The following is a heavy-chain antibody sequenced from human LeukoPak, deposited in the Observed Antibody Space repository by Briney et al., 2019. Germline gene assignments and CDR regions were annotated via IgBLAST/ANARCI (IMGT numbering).Heavy chain of an antibody. CDR2: IYYSGST. Sequence: SETLSLTCTVSCGSISSSSYYWGWIRQPPGKGLEWIGSIYYSGSTHYNPSLKSRVTISLDTSKNQFSLKLSSVTAADTAVYYCARDGEMATIEIYFDYWGQGTLVTVSS. V-gene: IGHV4-39*07. CDR3: ARDGEMATIEIYFDY. D-gene: IGHD5-24*01. CDR1: CGSISSSSYY. J-gene: IGHJ4*02.